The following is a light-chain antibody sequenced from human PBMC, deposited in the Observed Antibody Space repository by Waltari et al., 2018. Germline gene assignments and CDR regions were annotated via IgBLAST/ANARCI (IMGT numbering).Light chain of an antibody. CDR1: QTIDY. CDR3: QPNYDTPRT. V-gene: IGKV1-39*01. J-gene: IGKJ2*02. CDR2: ETS. Sequence: ITGRASQTIDYLSWYQHKPGEAPKLLIYETSTLQSGVPTRFSGSKFGTTFILTISSLQPEDFATYFCQPNYDTPRTFGQGTKVDIK.